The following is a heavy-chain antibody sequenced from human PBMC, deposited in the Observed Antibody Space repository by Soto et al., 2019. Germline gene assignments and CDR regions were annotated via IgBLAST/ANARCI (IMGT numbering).Heavy chain of an antibody. J-gene: IGHJ6*02. CDR1: GFTFSTYS. Sequence: GGSLRLSCVGSGFTFSTYSINWVRQAPGKGLEWVSSISSRSDIYYADSVKGRFAISRDNAKNSVSLQMNSLRAEDTAVYYCAREYTAWPLAYGLDVWGQGTTVTVSS. D-gene: IGHD2-2*02. CDR3: AREYTAWPLAYGLDV. V-gene: IGHV3-21*01. CDR2: ISSRSDI.